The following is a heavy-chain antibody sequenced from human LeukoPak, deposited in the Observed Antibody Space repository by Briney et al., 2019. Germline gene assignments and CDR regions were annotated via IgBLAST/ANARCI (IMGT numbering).Heavy chain of an antibody. J-gene: IGHJ3*02. CDR1: GFTFSSYA. Sequence: GGSLRLSCAASGFTFSSYAMSWVRQAPGKGLEWVSSISGSGGSTYYADSVKGRFTISRDNSKNTLYLQMNSLRAEDTAVYYCAKDQYSGSYYGAFNIWGQGTMVTVSS. V-gene: IGHV3-23*01. CDR3: AKDQYSGSYYGAFNI. CDR2: ISGSGGST. D-gene: IGHD1-26*01.